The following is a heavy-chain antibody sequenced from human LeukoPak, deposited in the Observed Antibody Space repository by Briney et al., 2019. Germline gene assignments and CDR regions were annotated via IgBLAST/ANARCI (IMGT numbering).Heavy chain of an antibody. D-gene: IGHD4/OR15-4a*01. J-gene: IGHJ5*02. CDR2: ISGSGGST. CDR3: AKIVLDYAFDP. CDR1: VFTFSSYA. Sequence: GGSLRLSGAASVFTFSSYAMSWVHQARGKGLEWVSAISGSGGSTYYADSVKGRFTISRDNSKNTLYLQMNSLRAEDTAVYYCAKIVLDYAFDPWGQGTLVTVSS. V-gene: IGHV3-23*01.